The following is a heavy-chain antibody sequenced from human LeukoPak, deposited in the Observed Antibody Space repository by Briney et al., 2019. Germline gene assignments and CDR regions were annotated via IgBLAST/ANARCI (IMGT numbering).Heavy chain of an antibody. J-gene: IGHJ5*02. CDR3: ARGPYGYYYGSGSRNNWFDP. CDR1: GGSFSGYY. D-gene: IGHD3-10*01. V-gene: IGHV4-34*01. CDR2: INHSGST. Sequence: SETLSPTCAVYGGSFSGYYWSWIRQPPGKGLEWIGEINHSGSTNYNPSLKSRVTISVDTSKNQFSLKLSSVTAADTAVYYCARGPYGYYYGSGSRNNWFDPWGQGTLVTVSS.